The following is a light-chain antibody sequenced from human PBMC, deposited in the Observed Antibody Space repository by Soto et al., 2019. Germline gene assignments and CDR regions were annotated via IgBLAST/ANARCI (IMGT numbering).Light chain of an antibody. Sequence: QSALTQPASVSGSPGQSITISCTGTSSDVVTYNLVSWYQQHPGTAPKLIIYDATKRPSGVSDRFSGSKSSNTASLTISGLQAEDEADYYCCSYGRSPTFVEFGGGTKLTVL. V-gene: IGLV2-23*01. J-gene: IGLJ2*01. CDR3: CSYGRSPTFVE. CDR1: SSDVVTYNL. CDR2: DAT.